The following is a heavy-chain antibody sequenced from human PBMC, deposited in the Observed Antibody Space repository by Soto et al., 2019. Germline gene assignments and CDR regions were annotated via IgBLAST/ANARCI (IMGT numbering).Heavy chain of an antibody. CDR2: ISSSSSYT. CDR3: ARDLCYVGDCYLRLLGGESNYYYYYGMDV. Sequence: PGGSLRLSCAASGFTFSDYYMSWIRQAPGKGLEWVSYISSSSSYTNYADSVKGRFTISRDNAKNSLYLQMNSLRAEDTAVYYCARDLCYVGDCYLRLLGGESNYYYYYGMDVWGQGTTVTVSS. V-gene: IGHV3-11*05. J-gene: IGHJ6*02. D-gene: IGHD2-21*02. CDR1: GFTFSDYY.